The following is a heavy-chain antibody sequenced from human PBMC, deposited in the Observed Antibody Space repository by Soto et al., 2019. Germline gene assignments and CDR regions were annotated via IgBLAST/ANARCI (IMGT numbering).Heavy chain of an antibody. J-gene: IGHJ5*02. D-gene: IGHD2-8*01. CDR2: MNPNSGNT. CDR3: ARGRYCTNGVCYTSWFDP. CDR1: GYTFTSYD. Sequence: QVQLVQSGAEVKKPGASVKVSCKASGYTFTSYDINWVRQATGQGLEWMGWMNPNSGNTGYAQKFQGRVTMTRNTSISTAYLELSSPRSEDQAVYYCARGRYCTNGVCYTSWFDPWGQGTLVTVS. V-gene: IGHV1-8*01.